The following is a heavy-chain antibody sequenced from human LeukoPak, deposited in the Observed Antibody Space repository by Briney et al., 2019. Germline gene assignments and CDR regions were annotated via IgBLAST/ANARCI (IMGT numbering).Heavy chain of an antibody. D-gene: IGHD2-15*01. V-gene: IGHV4-38-2*02. J-gene: IGHJ4*02. Sequence: SETLSLTCTVSGYSISSGYYWGWIRQPPGKGLEWIGSIYHSGSTYYNPSLKSRVTISVDTPKNQFSLKLSSVTAADTAVYYCARQDFVFDYWGQGTLVTVSS. CDR2: IYHSGST. CDR1: GYSISSGYY. CDR3: ARQDFVFDY.